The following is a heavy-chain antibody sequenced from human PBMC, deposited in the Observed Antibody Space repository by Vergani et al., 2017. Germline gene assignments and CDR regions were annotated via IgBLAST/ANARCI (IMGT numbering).Heavy chain of an antibody. V-gene: IGHV3-23*04. J-gene: IGHJ4*02. D-gene: IGHD6-19*01. CDR2: ISATGDENT. CDR1: GLPSSGIAFNTYA. CDR3: AKCASSVPRLPVY. Sequence: RLVQSGGGLAHPGGSLRLSCAASGLPSSGIAFNTYAMIWVRQAPGKGLEWVSGISATGDENTDYADSVKGRFTISRDNSKSTLFLQMNSLTSEDTAIYYCAKCASSVPRLPVYWGQGALVAVSS.